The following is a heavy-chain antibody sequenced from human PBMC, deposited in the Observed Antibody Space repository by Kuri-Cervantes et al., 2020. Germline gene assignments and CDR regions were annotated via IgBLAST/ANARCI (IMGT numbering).Heavy chain of an antibody. CDR1: GGSFSGYY. J-gene: IGHJ4*02. CDR3: ARDGGTVPAADQIDY. V-gene: IGHV4-34*01. D-gene: IGHD2-2*01. CDR2: INRSGST. Sequence: SQTLSLTCAVYGGSFSGYYWSWIRQPPGKGLEWIGEINRSGSTNYNPSLKSRVTISVDKSKNQFSLKLSSVTAADTAVYYCARDGGTVPAADQIDYWGQGALVTVSS.